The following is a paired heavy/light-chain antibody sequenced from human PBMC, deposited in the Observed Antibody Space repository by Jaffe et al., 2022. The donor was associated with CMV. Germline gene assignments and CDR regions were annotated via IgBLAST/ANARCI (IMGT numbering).Light chain of an antibody. CDR3: QQYDNLQT. CDR2: DAS. J-gene: IGKJ2*01. V-gene: IGKV1-33*01. CDR1: QDISNY. Sequence: DIQMTQSPSSLSASVGDRVTITCQASQDISNYLNWYQQKPGKAPKLLIYDASNLETGVPSRFSGSGSGTDFTFTISSLQPEDIATYYCQQYDNLQTFGQGTKLEIK.
Heavy chain of an antibody. V-gene: IGHV1-69*01. D-gene: IGHD2-15*01. CDR1: GGTFSSYA. CDR2: IIPIFGTA. Sequence: QVQLVQSGAEVKKPGSSVKVSCKASGGTFSSYAISWVRQAPGQGLEWMGGIIPIFGTANYAQKFQGRVTITADESTSTAYMELSSLRSEDTAVYYCARDSYCSGGSCYSQDWFDPWGQGTLVTVSS. J-gene: IGHJ5*02. CDR3: ARDSYCSGGSCYSQDWFDP.